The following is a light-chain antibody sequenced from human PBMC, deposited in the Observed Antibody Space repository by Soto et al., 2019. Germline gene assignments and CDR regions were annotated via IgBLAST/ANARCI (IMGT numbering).Light chain of an antibody. CDR3: QQYASSVT. V-gene: IGKV3-20*01. CDR1: QSFSSTF. CDR2: GAS. Sequence: ESLLTQSPDSLSLSPGDRATLSCRASQSFSSTFFAWYQQKPGQAPRLLIYGASSRATGIPDRFSGSGSGKDFTLTISRLEAEDFAVYYCQQYASSVTFGQGTKVEIK. J-gene: IGKJ1*01.